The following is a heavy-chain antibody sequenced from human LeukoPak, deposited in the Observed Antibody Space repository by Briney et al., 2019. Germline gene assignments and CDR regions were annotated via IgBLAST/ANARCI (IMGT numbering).Heavy chain of an antibody. D-gene: IGHD3-3*01. CDR3: ARAFWSGYFDY. Sequence: QVQLQESGPGLVKPSQTLSLTCTVSGGSISSGDYYWSWIRPPPGQGLEWIGYIYYSGSTYCNPSLKSRVTISVDTSKNQFSLKLSSVTAADTAVYYCARAFWSGYFDYWGQGTLVTVSS. J-gene: IGHJ4*02. CDR1: GGSISSGDYY. V-gene: IGHV4-30-4*08. CDR2: IYYSGST.